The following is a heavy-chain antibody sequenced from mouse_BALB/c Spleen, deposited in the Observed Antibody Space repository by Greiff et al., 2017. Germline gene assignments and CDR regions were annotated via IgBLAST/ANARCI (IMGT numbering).Heavy chain of an antibody. CDR1: GFTFSSYA. Sequence: EVKVVESGGGLVKPGGSLKLSCAASGFTFSSYAMSWVRQTPEKRLEWVATISSGGSYTYYPDSVKGRFTISRDNAKNTLYLQMSSLRSEDTAMYYCARQETFDYWGQGTTLTVSS. J-gene: IGHJ2*01. V-gene: IGHV5-9-3*01. CDR3: ARQETFDY. CDR2: ISSGGSYT.